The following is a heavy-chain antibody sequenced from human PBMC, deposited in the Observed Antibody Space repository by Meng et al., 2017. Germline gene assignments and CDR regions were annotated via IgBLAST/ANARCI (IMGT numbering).Heavy chain of an antibody. V-gene: IGHV1-3*01. D-gene: IGHD2-2*01. CDR1: GYTFTSYA. J-gene: IGHJ4*02. Sequence: ASVKVSCKASGYTFTSYAMHWVRQAPGQRLEWMGWINAGNGNTKYSQKFQGRVTITRDTSASTAYMELSSLRSEDTAVYYCARGRSPASPRKYYFDYWGQGTLVTVSS. CDR3: ARGRSPASPRKYYFDY. CDR2: INAGNGNT.